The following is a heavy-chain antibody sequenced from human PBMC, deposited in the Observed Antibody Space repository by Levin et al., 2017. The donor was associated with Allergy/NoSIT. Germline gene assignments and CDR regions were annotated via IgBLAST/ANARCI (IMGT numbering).Heavy chain of an antibody. V-gene: IGHV3-23*01. CDR3: AKDGYCSSTSCYVGACDI. J-gene: IGHJ3*02. CDR2: ISGSGGST. Sequence: GGSLRLSCAASGFTFSSYAMSWVRQAPGKGLEWVSAISGSGGSTYYADSVKGRFTISRDNSKNTLYLQMNSLRAEDTAVYYCAKDGYCSSTSCYVGACDIWGQGTMVTVSS. CDR1: GFTFSSYA. D-gene: IGHD2-2*01.